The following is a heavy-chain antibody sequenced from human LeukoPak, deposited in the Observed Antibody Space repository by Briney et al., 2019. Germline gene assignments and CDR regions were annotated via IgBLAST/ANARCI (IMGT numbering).Heavy chain of an antibody. CDR3: AELGITMIGGV. J-gene: IGHJ6*04. D-gene: IGHD3-10*02. V-gene: IGHV3-48*03. CDR2: ISSSGSTI. CDR1: GFTFSSHE. Sequence: GRSLRLSRAASGFTFSSHEMNWVRQAPGKGLEWVSYISSSGSTIYYADSVKGRFTISRDNAKNSLYLQMNSLRAEDTAVYYCAELGITMIGGVWGKGTTVTISS.